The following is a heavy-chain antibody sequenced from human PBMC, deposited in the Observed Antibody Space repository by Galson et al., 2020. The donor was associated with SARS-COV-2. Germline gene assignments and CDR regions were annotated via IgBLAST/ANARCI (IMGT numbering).Heavy chain of an antibody. CDR1: GFTFDDYA. Sequence: SLKISCAASGFTFDDYAMHWVRQAPGKGLEWVSGISWNGGSIGYADSVKGRFTISRDNAKNSLYLQMNSLRAEDTALYYCAKFSSSYYYDSSGYHNSDYWGQGTLVTVSS. J-gene: IGHJ4*02. CDR2: ISWNGGSI. D-gene: IGHD3-22*01. CDR3: AKFSSSYYYDSSGYHNSDY. V-gene: IGHV3-9*01.